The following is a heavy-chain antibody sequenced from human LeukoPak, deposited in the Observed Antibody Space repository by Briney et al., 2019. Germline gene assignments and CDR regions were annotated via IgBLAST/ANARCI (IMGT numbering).Heavy chain of an antibody. V-gene: IGHV1-18*01. D-gene: IGHD5-18*01. CDR1: GYTFTSYG. Sequence: ASVKVSCKASGYTFTSYGISWVRQAPGQGLEWMGWISAYNRKTNYARSLQGRVTMTTDTSTSTAYMELRSLRSDDTAVYYCASASGYSYGFAFDIWGQGTMVTVSS. CDR3: ASASGYSYGFAFDI. CDR2: ISAYNRKT. J-gene: IGHJ3*02.